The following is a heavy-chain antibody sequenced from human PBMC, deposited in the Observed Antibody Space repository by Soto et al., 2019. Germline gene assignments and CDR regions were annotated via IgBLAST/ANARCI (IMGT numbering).Heavy chain of an antibody. D-gene: IGHD3-16*02. CDR2: ISSSSSTI. J-gene: IGHJ4*02. CDR3: ARGSFTGVWGSYRYFQPYYFDY. V-gene: IGHV3-48*02. Sequence: GGSLRLSCAASGFTFSSYSMNWVRQAPGKGLEWVSYISSSSSTIYYADSVKGRFTISRDNAKNSLYLQMNSLRDEDTAVYYCARGSFTGVWGSYRYFQPYYFDYWGQGTLVTVSS. CDR1: GFTFSSYS.